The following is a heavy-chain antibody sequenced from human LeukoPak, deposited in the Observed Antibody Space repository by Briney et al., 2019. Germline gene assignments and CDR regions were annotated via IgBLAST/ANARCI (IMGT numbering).Heavy chain of an antibody. D-gene: IGHD6-13*01. J-gene: IGHJ5*02. CDR2: INPNSGGT. V-gene: IGHV1-2*02. Sequence: GASVTVSCKASGYTFTGYYMHWVRQAPGQGLEWMGWINPNSGGTNYAQKFQGRVTMTRDTSISTAYMELSRLRSNDTAVYYCARDRVAAAGTSDWFDPWGQGTLVTVSS. CDR3: ARDRVAAAGTSDWFDP. CDR1: GYTFTGYY.